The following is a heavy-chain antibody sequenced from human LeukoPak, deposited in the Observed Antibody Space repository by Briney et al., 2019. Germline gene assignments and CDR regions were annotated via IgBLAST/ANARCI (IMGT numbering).Heavy chain of an antibody. J-gene: IGHJ4*02. CDR1: GGTFSSYA. D-gene: IGHD6-13*01. CDR2: IIPILGIA. CDR3: AREMGLGYSSSWYPPIDY. Sequence: SVKVSCKASGGTFSSYAISWVRQAPGQGLEWMGRIIPILGIANYAQKFQGRVTITADKSTSTAYMELSSLRAEDTALYHCAREMGLGYSSSWYPPIDYWGQGTLVTVSS. V-gene: IGHV1-69*04.